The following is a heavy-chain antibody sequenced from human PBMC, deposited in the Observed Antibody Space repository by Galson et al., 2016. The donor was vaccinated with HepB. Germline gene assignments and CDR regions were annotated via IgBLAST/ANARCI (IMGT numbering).Heavy chain of an antibody. CDR3: AKDGSRGLRFLEWLSNWFDP. CDR1: GFTFSSYS. Sequence: SLRLSCAASGFTFSSYSMNWVRQAPGKGLEWVSSISSGSSFIYHADSVKGRFSVSRDNSKNTLYLQMNSLRAEDTAVYYCAKDGSRGLRFLEWLSNWFDPWGQGTLVTVSS. CDR2: ISSGSSFI. J-gene: IGHJ5*02. V-gene: IGHV3-21*04. D-gene: IGHD3-3*01.